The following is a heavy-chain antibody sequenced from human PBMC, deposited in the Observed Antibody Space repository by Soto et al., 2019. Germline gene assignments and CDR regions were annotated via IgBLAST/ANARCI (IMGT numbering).Heavy chain of an antibody. V-gene: IGHV1-46*01. J-gene: IGHJ3*02. CDR2: INPSGGST. Sequence: GASVKVSCKASGYTFTSYYMHWVRQAPGQGLEWMGIINPSGGSTSYAQKFQGRVTMTRDTSTSTVYMELSSLRSEDTAVYYCARGGRYYDSSGYSNDAFDIWRQGTMVTVSS. D-gene: IGHD3-22*01. CDR3: ARGGRYYDSSGYSNDAFDI. CDR1: GYTFTSYY.